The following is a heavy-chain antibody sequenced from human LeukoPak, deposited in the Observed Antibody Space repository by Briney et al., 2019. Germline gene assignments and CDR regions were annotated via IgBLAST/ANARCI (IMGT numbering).Heavy chain of an antibody. CDR2: MNPNSGNT. D-gene: IGHD3-10*01. Sequence: ASVKVSCKASGYTFTSYDINWVRQATGQGLEWMGWMNPNSGNTGYAQKFQGRVTMTRNTSISTAYMELSSLRSKDTAVYYCARRYYYGSVSYYSWFDPWGQGTLVTVSS. J-gene: IGHJ5*02. V-gene: IGHV1-8*01. CDR1: GYTFTSYD. CDR3: ARRYYYGSVSYYSWFDP.